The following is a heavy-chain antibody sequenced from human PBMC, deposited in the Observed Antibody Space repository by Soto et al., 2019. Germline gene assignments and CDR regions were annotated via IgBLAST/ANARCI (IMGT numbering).Heavy chain of an antibody. J-gene: IGHJ4*02. D-gene: IGHD3-10*01. CDR3: AKDTFGAWDS. Sequence: GGSLRLSCAASGFAFSSFAMSWVRQAPGKGLEWVSVISNGASNIYYADSAKGRFTISRDNSKNTLYLQMNSLGVDDTAIYYCAKDTFGAWDSWGQGTLVTVSS. V-gene: IGHV3-23*01. CDR2: ISNGASNI. CDR1: GFAFSSFA.